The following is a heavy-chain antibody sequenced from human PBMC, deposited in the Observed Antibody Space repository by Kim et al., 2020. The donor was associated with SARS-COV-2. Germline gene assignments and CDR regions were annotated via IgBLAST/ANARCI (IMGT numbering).Heavy chain of an antibody. J-gene: IGHJ4*02. D-gene: IGHD3-22*01. Sequence: DSVKGRFTISRDNSKSTLYLQRSSLRAEDTAVYYCAQEGNYYDSSDYFDYWGQGTLVTVSS. CDR3: AQEGNYYDSSDYFDY. V-gene: IGHV3-23*03.